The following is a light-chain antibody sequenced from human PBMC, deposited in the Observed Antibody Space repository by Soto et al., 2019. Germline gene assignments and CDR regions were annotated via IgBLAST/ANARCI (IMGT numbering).Light chain of an antibody. CDR1: QSVSSN. CDR3: QQYGSSPPWT. V-gene: IGKV3-20*01. J-gene: IGKJ1*01. Sequence: EIVMTQSPATLSVSPGERATLSCRASQSVSSNLAWYQQNPGQAPRLLIYGASSRATGIPDRFSGSGSGTDLTLTISRLEPEDFAVYYCQQYGSSPPWTFGQGTKVDIK. CDR2: GAS.